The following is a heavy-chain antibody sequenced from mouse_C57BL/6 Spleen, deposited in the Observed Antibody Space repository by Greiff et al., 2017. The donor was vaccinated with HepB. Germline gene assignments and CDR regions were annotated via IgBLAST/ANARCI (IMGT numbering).Heavy chain of an antibody. D-gene: IGHD1-1*01. CDR1: GYAFSSYW. J-gene: IGHJ1*03. CDR2: IYPGDGDT. Sequence: SGAELVKPGASVKISCKASGYAFSSYWMNWVKQRPGKGLEWIGQIYPGDGDTNYNGKFKGKATLTADKSSSTAYMQLSSLTSEDSAVYFCASGITTVVDGYFDVWGTGTTVTVSS. V-gene: IGHV1-80*01. CDR3: ASGITTVVDGYFDV.